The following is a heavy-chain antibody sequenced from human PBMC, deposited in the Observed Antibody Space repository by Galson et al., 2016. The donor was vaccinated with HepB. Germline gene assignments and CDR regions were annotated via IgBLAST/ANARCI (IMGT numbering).Heavy chain of an antibody. V-gene: IGHV3-48*02. CDR1: GFTFSSYN. CDR3: ARDPSLDV. J-gene: IGHJ6*02. CDR2: ISGSSSTI. Sequence: SLRLSCAASGFTFSSYNMNWVRQAPGKGLEWVSYISGSSSTIYYADSVKGRFTISRDNAKNSLFLHMNSLRHEDTAVYYCARDPSLDVWGQGTTVTVSS.